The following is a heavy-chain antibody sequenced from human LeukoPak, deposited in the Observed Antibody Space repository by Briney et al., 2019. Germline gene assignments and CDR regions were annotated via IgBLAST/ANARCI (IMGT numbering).Heavy chain of an antibody. J-gene: IGHJ4*02. CDR2: INAKSGDT. Sequence: GASVKVACKASGYTFTDYYIHWVRQAPGQGLEWMGWINAKSGDTEYAQKFQARVTMTRDTSITTTYMEVSRLSSDDTAVYYCAREGPLLYAGGGRFDYWGQGTLVTVSS. D-gene: IGHD2-2*02. V-gene: IGHV1-2*02. CDR3: AREGPLLYAGGGRFDY. CDR1: GYTFTDYY.